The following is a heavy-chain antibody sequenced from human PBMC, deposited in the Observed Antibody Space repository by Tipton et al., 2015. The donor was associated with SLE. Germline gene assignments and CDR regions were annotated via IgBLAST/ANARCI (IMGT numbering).Heavy chain of an antibody. CDR3: ARTPLRAFDI. CDR1: GFTFSSYG. CDR2: IRYDGSNK. J-gene: IGHJ3*02. V-gene: IGHV3-30*02. Sequence: GSLRLSCAASGFTFSSYGMHWVRQAPGKGLEWVAFIRYDGSNKYYADSVKGRFTISRDNSKNTLYLQMNSLRAEDTAVYYCARTPLRAFDIWGQGTMVTVSS. D-gene: IGHD1/OR15-1a*01.